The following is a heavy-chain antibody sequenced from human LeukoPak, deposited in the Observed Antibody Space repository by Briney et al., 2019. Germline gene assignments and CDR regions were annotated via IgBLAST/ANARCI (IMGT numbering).Heavy chain of an antibody. J-gene: IGHJ3*02. CDR1: GFTFSSCA. V-gene: IGHV3-23*01. D-gene: IGHD1-26*01. CDR3: AKAQVGAILHAFDI. Sequence: GGSLRLSCAASGFTFSSCAMNWVRQAPGKGLEWVSAITGSGGSTYYADSVKGRFTISRDNSKNTLYLQMNSLRAEDTAVYYCAKAQVGAILHAFDIWGQGAMVTVSS. CDR2: ITGSGGST.